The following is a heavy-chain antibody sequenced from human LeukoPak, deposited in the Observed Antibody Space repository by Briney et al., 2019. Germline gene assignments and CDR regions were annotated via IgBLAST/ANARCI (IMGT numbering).Heavy chain of an antibody. CDR2: ISGSGGST. Sequence: GGSLRLSCAASGFTFSSYGMSWVRQAPGKGLEWVSAISGSGGSTYYADSVKGRLSISRDNSKNTLYLQMNSLRAEDTAVYYCAKEAVRGVYYFDYWGQGTLVTVSS. CDR3: AKEAVRGVYYFDY. D-gene: IGHD3-10*01. V-gene: IGHV3-23*01. J-gene: IGHJ4*02. CDR1: GFTFSSYG.